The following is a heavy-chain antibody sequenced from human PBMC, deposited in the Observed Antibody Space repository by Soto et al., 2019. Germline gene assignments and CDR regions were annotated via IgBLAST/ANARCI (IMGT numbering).Heavy chain of an antibody. Sequence: PGGSLRLSCAASGFTLSSYWMHWVRQAPGKGLVWVSRINSDGSSTSYADSVKGRFTISRDNAKNTLYLQMNSLRAEDTAVYYCARGSVPMYYDFWSGNLDYWGQGTLVTVSS. V-gene: IGHV3-74*01. J-gene: IGHJ4*02. CDR3: ARGSVPMYYDFWSGNLDY. D-gene: IGHD3-3*01. CDR1: GFTLSSYW. CDR2: INSDGSST.